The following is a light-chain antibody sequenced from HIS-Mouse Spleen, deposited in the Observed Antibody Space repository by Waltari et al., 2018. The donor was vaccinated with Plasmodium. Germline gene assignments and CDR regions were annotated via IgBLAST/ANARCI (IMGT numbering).Light chain of an antibody. V-gene: IGLV2-23*01. J-gene: IGLJ1*01. CDR3: CSYAGSSTYV. Sequence: QSALTQPASVSGSPGQSITISCTGTSSDVGSYNLVSWYQKTPGKAPKLMIYEGSKRPSVVSHRFSGSKAGNTASLTISGLQAEDEADYYCCSYAGSSTYVFGTGTKVTVL. CDR2: EGS. CDR1: SSDVGSYNL.